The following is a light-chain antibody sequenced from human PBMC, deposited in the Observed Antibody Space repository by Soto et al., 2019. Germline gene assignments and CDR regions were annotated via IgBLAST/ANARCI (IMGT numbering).Light chain of an antibody. J-gene: IGKJ1*01. CDR3: QQYGSSPWT. CDR2: GAS. V-gene: IGKV3-20*01. Sequence: GGTQSAGAVSLSPGEIATLSCRASQSVTGSYLAWYQQKHGQAPRLLIYGASSRATGIPDRFSGSGSGTDLTLTISRLEPEDFAVDYCQQYGSSPWTFGQGTKVDIK. CDR1: QSVTGSY.